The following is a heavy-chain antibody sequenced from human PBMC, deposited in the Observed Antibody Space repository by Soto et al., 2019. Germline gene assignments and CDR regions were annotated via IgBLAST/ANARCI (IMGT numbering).Heavy chain of an antibody. CDR2: IKSKTDGETT. Sequence: GGSLRLSCAASGFTFSNAWMYWVRQAPGKGLEWVGRIKSKTDGETTDFAAPVKGRFTISRDDSKNTLFLQMNSLKTEDTAVYYCATVSRCSGIACKQAIDYWGQGTLVTVSS. D-gene: IGHD2-15*01. CDR1: GFTFSNAW. J-gene: IGHJ4*02. V-gene: IGHV3-15*01. CDR3: ATVSRCSGIACKQAIDY.